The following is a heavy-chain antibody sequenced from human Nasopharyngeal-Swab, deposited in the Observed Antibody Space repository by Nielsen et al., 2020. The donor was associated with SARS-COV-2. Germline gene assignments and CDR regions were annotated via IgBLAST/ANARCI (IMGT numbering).Heavy chain of an antibody. CDR3: TRCGGSCYTGKDY. CDR1: GFIFSDSA. Sequence: GGSLRLSCAASGFIFSDSAIHWVHQASGKGLEWVGRIRSKGNSYATEYAASVEGRFTISRDDSKNTAYLQMNSLITEDTAVYYCTRCGGSCYTGKDYWGQGTLVTVSS. V-gene: IGHV3-73*01. CDR2: IRSKGNSYAT. J-gene: IGHJ4*02. D-gene: IGHD2-15*01.